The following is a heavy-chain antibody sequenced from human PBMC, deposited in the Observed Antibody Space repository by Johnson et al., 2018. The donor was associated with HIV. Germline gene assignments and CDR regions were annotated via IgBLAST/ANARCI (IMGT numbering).Heavy chain of an antibody. Sequence: QVQLVESGGGVVQPGGSLRLSCAASGFTFSSYAMPWVRQAPGKGLEWVAVIWYDGSNKYYADSVTGRFTISRDNSKNTLYLQMNSLRAEDTAVYYCAKDPVGATWAFDIWGQGTMVTVSS. J-gene: IGHJ3*02. V-gene: IGHV3-30*14. D-gene: IGHD1-26*01. CDR2: IWYDGSNK. CDR3: AKDPVGATWAFDI. CDR1: GFTFSSYA.